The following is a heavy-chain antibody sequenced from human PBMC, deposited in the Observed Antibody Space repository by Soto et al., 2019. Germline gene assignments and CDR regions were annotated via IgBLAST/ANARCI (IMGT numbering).Heavy chain of an antibody. J-gene: IGHJ4*02. CDR1: GGSFTGYY. V-gene: IGHV4-34*01. Sequence: QVQLQQWGAGLLKPSETLSLTCAVNGGSFTGYYGCWIRQSPGKGLEWIGEVSHTGRTNFTPSLRSRVTISIDTPNNQCFLNLNSVTAEDTGVYYCARNGGRTWYYFDSWGQGTVVTVSS. D-gene: IGHD6-13*01. CDR3: ARNGGRTWYYFDS. CDR2: VSHTGRT.